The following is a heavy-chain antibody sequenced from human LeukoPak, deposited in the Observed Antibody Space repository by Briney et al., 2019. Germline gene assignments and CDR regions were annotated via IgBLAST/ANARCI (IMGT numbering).Heavy chain of an antibody. D-gene: IGHD3-9*01. Sequence: SGTLSLTCAVSGGSISSSNRWSWVRQPPGKGLEWIGEIYHSGSTNYNPSLKSRVTISVDKSKNQFSLKLSSVTAADTAVYYCARFGHDILTGYATTATNRYAFDIWGQGTMVTVSS. CDR1: GGSISSSNR. J-gene: IGHJ3*02. CDR2: IYHSGST. CDR3: ARFGHDILTGYATTATNRYAFDI. V-gene: IGHV4-4*02.